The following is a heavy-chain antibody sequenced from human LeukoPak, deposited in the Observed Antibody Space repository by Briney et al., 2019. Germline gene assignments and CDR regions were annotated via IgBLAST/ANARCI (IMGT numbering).Heavy chain of an antibody. J-gene: IGHJ3*02. Sequence: GGSLRLSRAASGYLYRRYGILWVRQAPGKGLEGMAVTESDGRNKSSADSVTGRFTISRDNSKSTLYLQMNSLRAEDTAVYNCARDDLVLEGNGFVIWGPSTMVTVS. D-gene: IGHD2-21*01. CDR3: ARDDLVLEGNGFVI. CDR2: TESDGRNK. V-gene: IGHV3-33*01. CDR1: GYLYRRYG.